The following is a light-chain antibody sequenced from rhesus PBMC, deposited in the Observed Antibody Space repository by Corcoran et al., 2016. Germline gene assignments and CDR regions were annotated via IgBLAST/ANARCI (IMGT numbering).Light chain of an antibody. CDR1: DFGSEV. V-gene: IGLV3-29*01. J-gene: IGLJ1*01. CDR3: QVWDIGSDHPI. CDR2: GEG. Sequence: SFGLTQPRSVSVSPGQTARSTCGAGDFGSEVVNWYQQKPAQAPLVVIYGEGERPSGIPDRFSGSISGNTATLTISGVEAGDEAAYFCQVWDIGSDHPIFGAGTRLTVL.